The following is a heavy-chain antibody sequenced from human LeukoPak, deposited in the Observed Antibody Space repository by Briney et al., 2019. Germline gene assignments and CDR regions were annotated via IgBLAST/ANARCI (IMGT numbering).Heavy chain of an antibody. CDR1: GYTFINYG. CDR3: ATTSLAQLAPLYYFDY. J-gene: IGHJ4*02. D-gene: IGHD6-6*01. V-gene: IGHV1-18*01. CDR2: IIAYKGYT. Sequence: ASVKVSCKGSGYTFINYGISWVRQAPGQGLEWMGWIIAYKGYTNYAQKLQGRVTMTTDTSTSTAYMELRSLRSEDTAVYYCATTSLAQLAPLYYFDYWGQGTLVTVSS.